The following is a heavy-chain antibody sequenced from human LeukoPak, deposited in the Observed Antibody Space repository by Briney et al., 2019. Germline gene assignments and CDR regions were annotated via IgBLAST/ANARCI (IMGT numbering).Heavy chain of an antibody. D-gene: IGHD3-22*01. V-gene: IGHV4-4*07. J-gene: IGHJ4*02. CDR1: GGSISSYY. Sequence: SETLSLTCTVSGGSISSYYWSWIRQPAGKGLEWIGRIYTTGSTNYNPSLKSRVTMSVDTSKNQFSMKLSSVTAADTAVYYCVRSTDSSGYYYDYWGQGTLVTVSS. CDR3: VRSTDSSGYYYDY. CDR2: IYTTGST.